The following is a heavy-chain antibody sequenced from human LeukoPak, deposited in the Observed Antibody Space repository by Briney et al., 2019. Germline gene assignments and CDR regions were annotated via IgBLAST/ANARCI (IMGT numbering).Heavy chain of an antibody. J-gene: IGHJ2*01. D-gene: IGHD2-21*02. CDR3: AKDYGGGDCDSSCYFDL. Sequence: GGSLRLSCAASGFTFDDYAMHWVRQAPGKGLEWVSGISYNSDTIAYADSVKGRFTISRDNAKNSLYLQMNRLRAEDTALYYCAKDYGGGDCDSSCYFDLWGRGTLVTVSS. V-gene: IGHV3-9*01. CDR1: GFTFDDYA. CDR2: ISYNSDTI.